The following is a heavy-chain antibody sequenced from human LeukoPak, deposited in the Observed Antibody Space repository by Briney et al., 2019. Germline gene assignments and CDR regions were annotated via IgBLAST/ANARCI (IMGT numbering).Heavy chain of an antibody. Sequence: SETLSLTCTVSSGSISSGRYYWSWIRQPAGKGLEWIGRSDISGSTCYNPSLKSRVTISVDTSKNQFSLKLNSVTAADTAVYYCARSGIAAAGWFDPWGQGTLVTVSS. J-gene: IGHJ5*02. V-gene: IGHV4-61*02. CDR1: SGSISSGRYY. CDR2: SDISGST. CDR3: ARSGIAAAGWFDP. D-gene: IGHD6-13*01.